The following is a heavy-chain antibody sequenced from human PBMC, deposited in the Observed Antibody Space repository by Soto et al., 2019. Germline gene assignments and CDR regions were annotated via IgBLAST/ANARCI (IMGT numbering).Heavy chain of an antibody. Sequence: SETLSLTCTVTGGSISSGSYYWGWIRQPPGKGLEWIGSIYYSGSTYYNPSLKSRVTISVDTSKNQFSLKLSSVTAADTAVYYCARLVMAAPSVGYFDYWGQGTLVTVS. J-gene: IGHJ4*02. CDR1: GGSISSGSYY. V-gene: IGHV4-39*01. CDR2: IYYSGST. D-gene: IGHD3-16*01. CDR3: ARLVMAAPSVGYFDY.